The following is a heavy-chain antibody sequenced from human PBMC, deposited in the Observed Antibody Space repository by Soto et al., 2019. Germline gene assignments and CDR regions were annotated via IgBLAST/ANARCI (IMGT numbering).Heavy chain of an antibody. Sequence: QVQLQESGPGLVKPSETLSLTCTVSGGSVSSATYYWSWTRQSTGKGLEWIGYIYYTGSSNYNPSIKSRVTISVDTSRNQFSLKLSSMTAADTAVYYCASERIRIGYSHYYGTDVWGQGTTVTVSS. J-gene: IGHJ6*02. CDR1: GGSVSSATYY. CDR3: ASERIRIGYSHYYGTDV. D-gene: IGHD3-3*01. CDR2: IYYTGSS. V-gene: IGHV4-61*01.